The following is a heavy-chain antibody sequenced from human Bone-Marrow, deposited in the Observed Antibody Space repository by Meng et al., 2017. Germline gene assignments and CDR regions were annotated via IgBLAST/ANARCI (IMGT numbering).Heavy chain of an antibody. CDR3: AREASPEYYFDY. J-gene: IGHJ4*02. D-gene: IGHD1-14*01. Sequence: VELYEQGQGLLSPSQPLTLTCTVSGGSVSSGGYYWSWIRQHPGKGLEWIGYIYYSGSTYYNPSLKSLVTISVETSKNQFSLKLSSVTAADTAVYYCAREASPEYYFDYWGQGTLVTVSS. V-gene: IGHV4-31*01. CDR2: IYYSGST. CDR1: GGSVSSGGYY.